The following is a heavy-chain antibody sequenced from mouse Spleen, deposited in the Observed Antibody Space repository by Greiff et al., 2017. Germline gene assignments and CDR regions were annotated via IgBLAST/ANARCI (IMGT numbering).Heavy chain of an antibody. CDR3: ANYYYGSSLYYAMDY. D-gene: IGHD1-1*01. J-gene: IGHJ4*01. V-gene: IGHV2-5-1*01. CDR2: IWRGGST. CDR1: GFSLTSYG. Sequence: QVQLKESGPSLVQPSQSLSITCTVSGFSLTSYGVHWVRQSPGKGLEWLGVIWRGGSTDYNAAFMSRLSITKDNSKSQVFFKMNSLQADDTAIYYCANYYYGSSLYYAMDYWGQGTSVTVSS.